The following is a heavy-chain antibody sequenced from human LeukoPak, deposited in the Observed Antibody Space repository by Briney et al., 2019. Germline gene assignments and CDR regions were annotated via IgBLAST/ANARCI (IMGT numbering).Heavy chain of an antibody. CDR1: GGSISTYY. D-gene: IGHD4-23*01. Sequence: SETLSLTCTVSGGSISTYYWSWIRQPPGKGLEWIGYIYYNGRTNYNPSLKSRVTISVDTSKNQFSLKLNSVTPADTAVYYCATLTGGDDAFDIWGQGTMVTVSS. V-gene: IGHV4-59*01. CDR3: ATLTGGDDAFDI. CDR2: IYYNGRT. J-gene: IGHJ3*02.